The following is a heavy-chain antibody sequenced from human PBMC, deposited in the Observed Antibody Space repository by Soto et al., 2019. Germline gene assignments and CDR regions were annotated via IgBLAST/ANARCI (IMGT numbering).Heavy chain of an antibody. Sequence: EVQLVESGGGLVQPGESLRVSCAASGFTFSNAWMYWVRQAPGKGLEWVGRIKGKADGETTDYTAPVKGRFTISRDDSKNTVFLQMNSLQSEDTAVYYCTTVGRRGRQPVNLRDYWGQGTLVTVSS. CDR1: GFTFSNAW. J-gene: IGHJ4*02. CDR2: IKGKADGETT. V-gene: IGHV3-15*07. D-gene: IGHD6-6*01. CDR3: TTVGRRGRQPVNLRDY.